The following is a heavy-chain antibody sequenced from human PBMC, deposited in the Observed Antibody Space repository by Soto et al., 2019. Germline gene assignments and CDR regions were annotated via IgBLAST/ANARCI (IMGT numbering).Heavy chain of an antibody. Sequence: EVQLLESGGGLVQPGGSLRLSCAASGFTFSSYAMSWVRQAPGKGLEWVSAISGSGGSTYYADSVEGRFTISRDNSKNTLYLQMNSLRAEDTAVYYCAKDFQYIAVAPLGDWFDPWGQGTLVTVSS. V-gene: IGHV3-23*01. CDR2: ISGSGGST. D-gene: IGHD6-19*01. J-gene: IGHJ5*02. CDR1: GFTFSSYA. CDR3: AKDFQYIAVAPLGDWFDP.